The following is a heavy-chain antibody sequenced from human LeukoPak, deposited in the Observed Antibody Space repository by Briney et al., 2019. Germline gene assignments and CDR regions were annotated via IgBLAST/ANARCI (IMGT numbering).Heavy chain of an antibody. J-gene: IGHJ5*02. CDR3: ARERDLDYGDYNWFDP. Sequence: GGSLRLSCAASGFTFSSYWTSWVRQAPGKGLEWVANIKQDGSEKYYVDSVKGRFTISRDNAKNSLYLQMNSLRAEDTAVYYCARERDLDYGDYNWFDPWGQGTLVTVSS. CDR2: IKQDGSEK. CDR1: GFTFSSYW. V-gene: IGHV3-7*01. D-gene: IGHD4-17*01.